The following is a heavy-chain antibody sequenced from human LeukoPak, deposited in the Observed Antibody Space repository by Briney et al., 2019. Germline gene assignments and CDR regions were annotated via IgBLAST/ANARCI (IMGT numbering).Heavy chain of an antibody. J-gene: IGHJ4*03. CDR3: ARDRGMATVDRGGASDY. D-gene: IGHD5-12*01. CDR2: ISSSGMYI. V-gene: IGHV3-21*01. CDR1: GFTFSAFS. Sequence: GGSLRLSCAASGFTFSAFSMSWVRQAPGKGLEWVSYISSSGMYIYYTDSVKGRFAFSRDNDKKLVYLEMTSLTAEDTAVYYCARDRGMATVDRGGASDYWGQGTAVSVSS.